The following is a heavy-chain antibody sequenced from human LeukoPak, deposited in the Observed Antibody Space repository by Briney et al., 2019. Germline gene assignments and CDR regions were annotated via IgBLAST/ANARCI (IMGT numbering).Heavy chain of an antibody. Sequence: GGSLRLSWAASGFTVSSNYMSWVRQAPGKGMEWVSAIYSGGSTYYADSVKGRFTISRDNSKNTLYLQMNSLRTEDTAVYYCARDEYDSSGYHTGFDYWGQGTLVTVSS. CDR2: IYSGGST. CDR3: ARDEYDSSGYHTGFDY. J-gene: IGHJ4*02. CDR1: GFTVSSNY. V-gene: IGHV3-66*02. D-gene: IGHD3-22*01.